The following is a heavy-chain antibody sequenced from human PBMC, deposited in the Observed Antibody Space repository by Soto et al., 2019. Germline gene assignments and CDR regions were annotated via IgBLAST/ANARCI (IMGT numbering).Heavy chain of an antibody. CDR2: IDSGGAT. J-gene: IGHJ4*02. Sequence: EVLLVESGGGLIQPGGSLRLSCAASGFSVSSNYMSWVRQAPGKGLEWLSVIDSGGATYHADSVMGRFTISRDNSKNTLYLQMNSLRAEDTDVYYCASGGYYQSPFDYCGQGTLVTVSS. V-gene: IGHV3-53*01. CDR3: ASGGYYQSPFDY. CDR1: GFSVSSNY. D-gene: IGHD3-22*01.